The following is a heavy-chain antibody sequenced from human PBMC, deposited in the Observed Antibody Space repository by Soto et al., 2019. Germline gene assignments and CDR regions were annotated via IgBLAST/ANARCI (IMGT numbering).Heavy chain of an antibody. V-gene: IGHV3-53*02. CDR2: IYSGGST. CDR1: GFTVSSNY. J-gene: IGHJ4*02. D-gene: IGHD6-19*01. CDR3: ARDARSSGWYWGFDY. Sequence: EVQLVETGGGLIQPGGSLRLSCAASGFTVSSNYMSWVRQAPGKGLEWVSVIYSGGSTYYADSVKSRFTISRDNSKNTLYLQMNSLRAEDTAVYYCARDARSSGWYWGFDYWGQGTLVTVSS.